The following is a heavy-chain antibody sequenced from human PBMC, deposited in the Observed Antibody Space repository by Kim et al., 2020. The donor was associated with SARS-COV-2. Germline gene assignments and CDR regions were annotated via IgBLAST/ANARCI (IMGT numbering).Heavy chain of an antibody. J-gene: IGHJ4*02. V-gene: IGHV1-2*06. CDR3: ARAQFDILSGYAPPAY. CDR1: GYTFTDYY. CDR2: ISPNSGGP. D-gene: IGHD3-9*01. Sequence: ASVKVSCKASGYTFTDYYIHWVRQAPGQGLEWMGRISPNSGGPNYAQKFQGRVTLTRDTSISTAYMELTRLISDETAVYYCARAQFDILSGYAPPAYWGQGTLVTVSS.